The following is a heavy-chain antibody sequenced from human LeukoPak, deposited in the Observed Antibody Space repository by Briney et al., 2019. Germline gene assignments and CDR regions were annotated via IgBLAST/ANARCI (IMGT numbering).Heavy chain of an antibody. CDR1: RFTFSTYG. D-gene: IGHD4-17*01. Sequence: PGGSLRLSCAASRFTFSTYGMHWVRQAPGKGLEWVALISNDGSKTYYADSVKGRFTISRDNSKNTLYLQMDSLRAEDTALYFCARDHYGDYYFDSWGQGTLVTVSS. V-gene: IGHV3-30-3*01. CDR3: ARDHYGDYYFDS. J-gene: IGHJ4*02. CDR2: ISNDGSKT.